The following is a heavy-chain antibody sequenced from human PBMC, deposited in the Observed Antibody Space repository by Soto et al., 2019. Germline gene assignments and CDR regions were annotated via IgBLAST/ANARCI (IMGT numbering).Heavy chain of an antibody. CDR2: ISSGGRTI. V-gene: IGHV3-11*01. CDR1: GFIFSDYY. Sequence: QVQLVESGGGLVKPGGSLRLSCAASGFIFSDYYMSWIRQAPGKGQEWVSYISSGGRTIYYADSVKGRFTISRDNAKNSLFLQMNSLRVDDTAVYYCARDPLVVEAAMGFDYWGQGTLVTVSS. CDR3: ARDPLVVEAAMGFDY. J-gene: IGHJ4*02. D-gene: IGHD2-15*01.